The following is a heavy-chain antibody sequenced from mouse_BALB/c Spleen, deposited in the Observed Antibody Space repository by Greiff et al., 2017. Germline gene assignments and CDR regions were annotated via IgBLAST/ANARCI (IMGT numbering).Heavy chain of an antibody. CDR2: ISNLAYSI. Sequence: DVKLQESGGGLVQPGGSRKLSCAASGFTFSDYGMAWVRQAPGKGPEWVAFISNLAYSIYYADTVTGRFTISRENAKNTLYLEMSSLRSEDTAMYYCARDLDYAMDYWGQGTSVTVSS. CDR1: GFTFSDYG. J-gene: IGHJ4*01. CDR3: ARDLDYAMDY. V-gene: IGHV5-15*02.